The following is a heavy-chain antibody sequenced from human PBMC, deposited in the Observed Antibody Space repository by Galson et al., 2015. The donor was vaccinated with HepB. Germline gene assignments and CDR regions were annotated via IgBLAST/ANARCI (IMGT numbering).Heavy chain of an antibody. CDR2: VTNGGVST. V-gene: IGHV3-23*01. Sequence: SLRLSCAASGFAFSSYAMDWVRQAPGKGLEWVSTVTNGGVSTYYADSVKGRFTISRDNSKNTLFLQMNSLRVGDTAVYYCARDRGSSGWNGDDYWGQGTLVTVSS. CDR1: GFAFSSYA. D-gene: IGHD6-19*01. J-gene: IGHJ4*02. CDR3: ARDRGSSGWNGDDY.